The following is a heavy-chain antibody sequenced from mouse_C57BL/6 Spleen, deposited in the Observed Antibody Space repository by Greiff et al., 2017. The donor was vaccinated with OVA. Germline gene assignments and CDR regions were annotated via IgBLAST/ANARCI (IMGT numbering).Heavy chain of an antibody. CDR1: GYAFSSSW. J-gene: IGHJ2*01. V-gene: IGHV1-82*01. CDR2: IYPGDGDN. CDR3: ARAEYSGYYIDY. D-gene: IGHD1-2*01. Sequence: VPLQASGPELVKPGASVKVSCKASGYAFSSSWMNWVKKRPGKGLEWIGRIYPGDGDNNYNGKFKGKATLTADKCSSTAYMQRSSLTSETSAFYFCARAEYSGYYIDYWGQGTTLTVSS.